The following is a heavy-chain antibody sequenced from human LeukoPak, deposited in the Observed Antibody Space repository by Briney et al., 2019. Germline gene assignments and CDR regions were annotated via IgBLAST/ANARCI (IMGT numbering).Heavy chain of an antibody. CDR3: AKDGIAVADY. V-gene: IGHV3-30*18. J-gene: IGHJ4*02. CDR1: GFTFSSYG. D-gene: IGHD6-19*01. CDR2: ISYDGSNK. Sequence: PGGSLRLSCAASGFTFSSYGMHGVRQAPGKGREGVAVISYDGSNKYYGDSVKGRFTISRDNSKNTLYLQMNSLRAEDTAVYYCAKDGIAVADYWGQGTLVTVSS.